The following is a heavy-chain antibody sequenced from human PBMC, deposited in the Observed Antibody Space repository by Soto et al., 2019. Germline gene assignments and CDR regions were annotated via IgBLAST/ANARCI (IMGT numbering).Heavy chain of an antibody. CDR3: ARVADDFWSGGHPTLDV. V-gene: IGHV4-59*01. Sequence: SETLSLTCTVSGGSISSYYWSWIRQPPGKGLEWIGYIYYSGSTNYNPSLKSRVTISVDTSKNQFSLKLSSVTAADTAVYYCARVADDFWSGGHPTLDVWGKGTTVTVSS. J-gene: IGHJ6*04. CDR1: GGSISSYY. D-gene: IGHD3-3*01. CDR2: IYYSGST.